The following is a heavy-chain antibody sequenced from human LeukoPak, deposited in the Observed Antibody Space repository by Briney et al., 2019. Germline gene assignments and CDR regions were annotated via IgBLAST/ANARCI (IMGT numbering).Heavy chain of an antibody. V-gene: IGHV4-59*01. CDR2: IYYSGST. CDR1: GGSISSYY. CDR3: ARGQQLVHFDY. D-gene: IGHD6-13*01. J-gene: IGHJ4*02. Sequence: SETLSLTCTVSGGSISSYYWSWIRQPPGKGPEWIGYIYYSGSTNYNPSLKSRVTISVDTSKNQFSLKLSSVTAADTAVYYCARGQQLVHFDYWGQGTLVTVSS.